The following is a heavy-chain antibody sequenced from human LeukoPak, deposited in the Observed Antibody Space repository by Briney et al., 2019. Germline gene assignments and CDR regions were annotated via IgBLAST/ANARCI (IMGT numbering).Heavy chain of an antibody. CDR1: GFTFSSCA. CDR3: ARDGCSSTSCYFWYFDL. Sequence: GGSLRLSCAASGFTFSSCAMHWVRQAPGKGLEWVAVISYDGSNKYYADSVKGRFTISRDNSKNTLYLQMNSLRAEDTAVYYCARDGCSSTSCYFWYFDLWGRGTLVTVFS. CDR2: ISYDGSNK. V-gene: IGHV3-30*04. D-gene: IGHD2-2*01. J-gene: IGHJ2*01.